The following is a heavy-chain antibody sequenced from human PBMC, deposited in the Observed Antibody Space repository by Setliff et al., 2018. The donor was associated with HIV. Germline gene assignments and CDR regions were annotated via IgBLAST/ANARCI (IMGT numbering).Heavy chain of an antibody. Sequence: SETLSLTCTVSGGSISSGSYYWSWIRQPAGKGLEWIGHIYTSGSTNYNPSLKSRVTISVDTSKNQFSLKLSSVTAADTAVYYCARAEQWLVVDAFDIWGQGTMVTGSS. J-gene: IGHJ3*02. D-gene: IGHD6-19*01. CDR3: ARAEQWLVVDAFDI. CDR2: IYTSGST. V-gene: IGHV4-61*09. CDR1: GGSISSGSYY.